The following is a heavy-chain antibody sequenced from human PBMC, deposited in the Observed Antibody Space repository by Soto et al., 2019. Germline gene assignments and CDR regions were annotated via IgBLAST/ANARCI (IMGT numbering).Heavy chain of an antibody. CDR3: ATRTDYYYGSGSLGGMDV. D-gene: IGHD3-10*01. CDR1: GGSISSGSYY. V-gene: IGHV4-31*03. J-gene: IGHJ6*02. Sequence: QVQLQESGPGLVKPSRTLSLTCTASGGSISSGSYYWSWIRQLPGKGLEWIGYIYYSGSTYYNPSLKSRVTISVDTSKNQSSLKLNSVTAADTAVYYCATRTDYYYGSGSLGGMDVWGQGTTVTVSS. CDR2: IYYSGST.